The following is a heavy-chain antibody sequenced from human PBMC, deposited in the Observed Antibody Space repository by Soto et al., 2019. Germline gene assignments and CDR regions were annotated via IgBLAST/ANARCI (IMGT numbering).Heavy chain of an antibody. J-gene: IGHJ5*02. CDR3: AKGGVVLLWFGESSGFDP. V-gene: IGHV1-3*01. Sequence: QVQLVQSGSEVKKPGASVKLSCKASGYTFTNYPIHWVRQAPGQGPEWMGWINPGNGNTKYSPKFQGRVTITRDTSATTAYMELTSLRSEDTAIYYGAKGGVVLLWFGESSGFDPWGQGTLVTVSS. CDR1: GYTFTNYP. D-gene: IGHD3-10*01. CDR2: INPGNGNT.